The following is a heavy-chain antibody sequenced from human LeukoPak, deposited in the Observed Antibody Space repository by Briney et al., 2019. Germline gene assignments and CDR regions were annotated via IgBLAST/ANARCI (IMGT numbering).Heavy chain of an antibody. CDR2: INHSGST. Sequence: PSETLSLTCTVSGGSISSSSYYWSWIRQPPGKGLEWIGEINHSGSTNYDPSLKSRVTISVDTSKNQFSLKLSSVTAADTAVYYCARGIGATTLLDYWGQGTLVTVSS. J-gene: IGHJ4*02. D-gene: IGHD1-26*01. CDR1: GGSISSSSYY. CDR3: ARGIGATTLLDY. V-gene: IGHV4-39*07.